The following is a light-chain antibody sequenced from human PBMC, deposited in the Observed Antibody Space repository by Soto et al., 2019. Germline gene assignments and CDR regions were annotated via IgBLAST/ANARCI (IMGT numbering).Light chain of an antibody. J-gene: IGKJ1*01. Sequence: DIQVTKKPSSLSASVGDRITITCRASQSISTYLNWYQQKPGEAPTLLVYDSSTLQSGVPSRFSGSGFGAEFTLTVSSLQPEDFATYYCQQSYSNPTWTFGQGTKVDI. CDR1: QSISTY. CDR3: QQSYSNPTWT. CDR2: DSS. V-gene: IGKV1-39*01.